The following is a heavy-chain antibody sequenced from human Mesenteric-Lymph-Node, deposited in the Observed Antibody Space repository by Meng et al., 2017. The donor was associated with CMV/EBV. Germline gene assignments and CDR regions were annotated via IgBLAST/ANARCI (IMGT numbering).Heavy chain of an antibody. D-gene: IGHD4-11*01. CDR2: INHSGST. CDR1: GGSFSGYY. J-gene: IGHJ3*02. CDR3: ARAISIYSNYVWAFDI. Sequence: SETLSLTCAVYGGSFSGYYWSWIRQPPGKGLEWIGEINHSGSTNYNPSLKSRVTISVDTSKNQFSLKLSSVTAADTAVYYCARAISIYSNYVWAFDIWGQGTMVTVSS. V-gene: IGHV4-34*01.